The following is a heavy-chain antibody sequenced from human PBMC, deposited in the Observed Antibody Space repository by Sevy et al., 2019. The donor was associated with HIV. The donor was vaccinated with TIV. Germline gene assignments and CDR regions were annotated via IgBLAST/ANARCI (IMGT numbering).Heavy chain of an antibody. V-gene: IGHV5-51*01. Sequence: GESLKISCKGSGYSFTSYWIGWVRQMPGKGLEWMGIIYPGDSDTRHSPSFQGQVTISADKSISTAYLQWSSLKASDTAMYYCARRITIFGVANWFDPWGQGTLVTVSS. D-gene: IGHD3-3*01. CDR1: GYSFTSYW. CDR3: ARRITIFGVANWFDP. CDR2: IYPGDSDT. J-gene: IGHJ5*02.